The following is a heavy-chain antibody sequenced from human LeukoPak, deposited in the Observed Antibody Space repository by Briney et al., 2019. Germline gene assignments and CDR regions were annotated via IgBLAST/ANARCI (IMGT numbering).Heavy chain of an antibody. V-gene: IGHV3-30*18. J-gene: IGHJ4*02. CDR2: ISYDGSNK. CDR3: ANLPSRHYDSSGPAAHFDY. Sequence: PGGSLRLSCAASGFTFSSYGMHWVRQAPGKGLEWVAVISYDGSNKYYADSVKGRFTISRDNSKNSLYLQMNSLRAEDTAVYYCANLPSRHYDSSGPAAHFDYWGQGTLVTVSS. D-gene: IGHD3-22*01. CDR1: GFTFSSYG.